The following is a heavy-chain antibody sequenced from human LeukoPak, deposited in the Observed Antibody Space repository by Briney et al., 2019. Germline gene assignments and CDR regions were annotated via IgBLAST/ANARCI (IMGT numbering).Heavy chain of an antibody. V-gene: IGHV1-18*01. J-gene: IGHJ4*02. CDR2: TSVNNGDT. Sequence: ASVKVSCKASGYMFNIYGISWVRQAPGQGLEWMAWTSVNNGDTKYGQKFQGRVTVTTDTSTSTAYMELRSLRSDDTAVYYCARQGYGGHSRGAADYWRQGTLVTVSS. D-gene: IGHD4-23*01. CDR3: ARQGYGGHSRGAADY. CDR1: GYMFNIYG.